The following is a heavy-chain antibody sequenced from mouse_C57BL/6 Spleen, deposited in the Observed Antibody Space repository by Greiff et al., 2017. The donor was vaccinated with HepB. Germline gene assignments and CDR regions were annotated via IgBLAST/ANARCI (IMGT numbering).Heavy chain of an antibody. D-gene: IGHD3-1*01. CDR1: GYTFTSYW. CDR2: IDPSDSYT. Sequence: ESGAELVMPGASVKLSCKASGYTFTSYWMHWVKQRPGQGLEWIGEIDPSDSYTNYNQKFKGKSTLTVDKSSSTAYMQLSSLTSEDSAVYYCARSSGGYAMDYWGQGTSVTVSS. V-gene: IGHV1-69*01. J-gene: IGHJ4*01. CDR3: ARSSGGYAMDY.